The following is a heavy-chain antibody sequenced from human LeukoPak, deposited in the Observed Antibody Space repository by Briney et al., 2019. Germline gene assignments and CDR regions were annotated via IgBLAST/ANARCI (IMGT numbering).Heavy chain of an antibody. CDR3: ARDSGFQH. CDR1: XFTXSSXS. J-gene: IGHJ1*01. Sequence: SXRLXCAASXFTXSSXSMNWVRQAPGXGLEWVSSISSSSSYIYYADSVKGRFTISRDNAKNSLYLQMNSLRAEDTAVYYCARDSGFQHWGQGTLVTVSS. CDR2: ISSSSSYI. V-gene: IGHV3-21*01.